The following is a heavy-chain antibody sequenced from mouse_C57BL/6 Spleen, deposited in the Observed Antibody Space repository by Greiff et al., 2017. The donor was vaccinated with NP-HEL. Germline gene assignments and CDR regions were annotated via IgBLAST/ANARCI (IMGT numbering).Heavy chain of an antibody. CDR2: INDDGSSP. CDR3: ARDIDSKGYFDS. Sequence: EVHLVESEGGVVQPGSSMKLSCTASGFTFSDYYMAWVRQVPEKGLEWVANINDDGSSPYYLDALKSRFIIARDNAKNILYLQMSSLKSEDTATYYCARDIDSKGYFDSWGPGPTLTVSS. D-gene: IGHD3-3*01. J-gene: IGHJ2*01. CDR1: GFTFSDYY. V-gene: IGHV5-16*01.